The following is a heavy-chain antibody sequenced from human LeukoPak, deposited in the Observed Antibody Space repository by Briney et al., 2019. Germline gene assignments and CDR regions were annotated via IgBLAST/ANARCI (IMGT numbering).Heavy chain of an antibody. Sequence: SETLSLTCTVSGGSTASSSHCWGWIRQSPGKGLEWIAIMYYTGSTYYNPPLKSRVSISVDTSRNQFSLKLTSVTAADTAVYYCARHRIQPPVLMDVWGQGTTVTVSS. J-gene: IGHJ6*02. CDR2: MYYTGST. D-gene: IGHD5-18*01. CDR3: ARHRIQPPVLMDV. V-gene: IGHV4-39*01. CDR1: GGSTASSSHC.